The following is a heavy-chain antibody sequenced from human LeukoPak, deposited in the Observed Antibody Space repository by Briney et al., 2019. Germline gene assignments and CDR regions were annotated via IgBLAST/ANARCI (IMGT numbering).Heavy chain of an antibody. Sequence: GGSLTLSCAASGFNVSSNYMSWVRQAPGDGLEWVSIIYSAGTTAYADSVKGRFTISTDISKNTLYLQMNSLRAEDTAVYYCARGAAAGIFDYWGQGTLVTVSS. J-gene: IGHJ4*02. V-gene: IGHV3-66*01. D-gene: IGHD6-13*01. CDR1: GFNVSSNY. CDR3: ARGAAAGIFDY. CDR2: IYSAGTT.